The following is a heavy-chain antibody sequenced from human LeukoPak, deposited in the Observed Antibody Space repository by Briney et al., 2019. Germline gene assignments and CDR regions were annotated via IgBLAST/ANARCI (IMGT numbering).Heavy chain of an antibody. CDR1: GYTFTGYY. CDR2: INPNSGGT. J-gene: IGHJ6*02. CDR3: ATGNVANYYYYGMDV. V-gene: IGHV1-2*02. D-gene: IGHD5-12*01. Sequence: ASVTVSFKSSGYTFTGYYMHWVRQAPGQGLEWMGWINPNSGGTNYAQKFQGRVTMTSDTSISTAYMQLSRLRSDDTAVYYCATGNVANYYYYGMDVWGQGTTVTVSS.